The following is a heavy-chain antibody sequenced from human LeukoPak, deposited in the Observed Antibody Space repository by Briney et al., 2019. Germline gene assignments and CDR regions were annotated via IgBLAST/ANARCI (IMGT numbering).Heavy chain of an antibody. V-gene: IGHV4-59*08. J-gene: IGHJ6*02. D-gene: IGHD6-13*01. CDR3: ARSYSSSDHYYYYGIDV. CDR1: AGSIISSY. CDR2: INYIRTT. Sequence: DCLSLAWTLAAGSIISSYCNWIRQPPGKWLEWLVYINYIRTTDYNPSLKSRVTISLDTTKNRFPLKLSSVTAEHTAMYYCARSYSSSDHYYYYGIDVWGQGTTVTVPS.